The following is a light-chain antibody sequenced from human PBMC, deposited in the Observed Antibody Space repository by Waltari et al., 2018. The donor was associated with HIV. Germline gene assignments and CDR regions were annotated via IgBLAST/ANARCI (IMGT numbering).Light chain of an antibody. J-gene: IGLJ3*02. CDR1: GGDIRVLES. CDR3: SSFTLTKNLL. CDR2: GVT. Sequence: QSALTQPASVSGCPGQSITISCTATGGDIRVLESLSWYQQFPHKAPQLIIYGVTSRPSGVSHRFSGSKSGATASLTISGLRTEDEAEYYCSSFTLTKNLLFGGGTTLTVL. V-gene: IGLV2-14*01.